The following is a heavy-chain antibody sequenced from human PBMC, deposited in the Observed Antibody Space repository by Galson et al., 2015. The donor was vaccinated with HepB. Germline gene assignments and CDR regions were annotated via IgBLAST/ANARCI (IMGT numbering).Heavy chain of an antibody. CDR2: IKQDGSDK. Sequence: SLRLSCAASGFSFSNYWMTWVRQAPGKGLEWVASIKQDGSDKYYIDSVKGRFTISRDNAQNSLYLQIISLRPEDTAVYYCARGLRGTTSCPGVWGQGTTVTVSS. V-gene: IGHV3-7*03. CDR3: ARGLRGTTSCPGV. D-gene: IGHD2-2*01. CDR1: GFSFSNYW. J-gene: IGHJ6*02.